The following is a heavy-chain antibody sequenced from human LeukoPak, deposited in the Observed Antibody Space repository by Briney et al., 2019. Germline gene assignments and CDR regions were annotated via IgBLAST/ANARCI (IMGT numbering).Heavy chain of an antibody. CDR3: SRELGGSYFDY. CDR2: INPRSGDT. Sequence: ASVKVSCKASGFIFTGYYMHWVRQAPGQGLEWMGWINPRSGDTNYAQKFLGRVTMTRDTSISTAYMELSRLRSGDTAVYYCSRELGGSYFDYWGQGTLVTVSS. D-gene: IGHD1-26*01. V-gene: IGHV1-2*02. CDR1: GFIFTGYY. J-gene: IGHJ4*02.